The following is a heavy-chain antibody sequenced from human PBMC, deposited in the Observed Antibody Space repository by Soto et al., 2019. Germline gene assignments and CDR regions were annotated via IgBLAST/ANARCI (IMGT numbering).Heavy chain of an antibody. CDR2: INPATGAA. CDR1: GYPVTAYY. V-gene: IGHV1-2*02. CDR3: ARGGGVGVAGSAAFDM. D-gene: IGHD3-3*01. Sequence: QLHLVQSGAVVKKPGASVTVSCSASGYPVTAYYMHWVRQAPGRGLEWMGGINPATGAAKYTQTFQGRVPMAQATSTTTVFMELSGLTSEDTAVFYCARGGGVGVAGSAAFDMWGQGTLVTVSS. J-gene: IGHJ3*02.